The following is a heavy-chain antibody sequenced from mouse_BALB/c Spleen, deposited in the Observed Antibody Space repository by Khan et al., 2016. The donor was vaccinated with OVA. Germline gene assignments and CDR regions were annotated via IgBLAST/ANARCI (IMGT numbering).Heavy chain of an antibody. CDR2: IYFSGSI. J-gene: IGHJ4*01. CDR1: GYSITSGYA. V-gene: IGHV3-1*02. D-gene: IGHD2-1*01. CDR3: TRDGNYIDY. Sequence: EVQLQESGPDLVKPSQSLSLTCTVTGYSITSGYAWHWIRQFPGNKLEWMAYIYFSGSINYNPSLKSRISVTRDTSKNQFFLQLNSVTSEDTATYYCTRDGNYIDYWGQGTSVTVSS.